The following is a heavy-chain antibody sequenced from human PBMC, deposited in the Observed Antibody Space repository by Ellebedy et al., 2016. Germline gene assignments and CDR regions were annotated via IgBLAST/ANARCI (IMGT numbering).Heavy chain of an antibody. Sequence: SETLSLXCAVSGGSIGSGGYSWSWIRQPPGKGLEWIGYIYYSGSTYYNPSLKSRVTISVDTSKNQFSLKLSSVTAEDTAVYYCARLVTTVRTDHYFDYWGQGTLVTVSS. CDR2: IYYSGST. CDR3: ARLVTTVRTDHYFDY. CDR1: GGSIGSGGYS. V-gene: IGHV4-30-2*05. D-gene: IGHD4-17*01. J-gene: IGHJ4*02.